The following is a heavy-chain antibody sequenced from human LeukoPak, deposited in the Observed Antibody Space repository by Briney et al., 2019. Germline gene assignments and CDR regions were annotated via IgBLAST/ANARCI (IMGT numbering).Heavy chain of an antibody. V-gene: IGHV3-33*01. CDR2: IWYDGSNK. D-gene: IGHD3-10*01. CDR1: GFTFSRYG. CDR3: ARPYYYGSGSYYPLDY. J-gene: IGHJ4*02. Sequence: GGSLRLSCAASGFTFSRYGMHWVCQAPGKGLEWVAVIWYDGSNKYYADSVKGRFTISRDNSKSTVSLQMNSLRAEDTAVYYCARPYYYGSGSYYPLDYWGQGTLVTVSS.